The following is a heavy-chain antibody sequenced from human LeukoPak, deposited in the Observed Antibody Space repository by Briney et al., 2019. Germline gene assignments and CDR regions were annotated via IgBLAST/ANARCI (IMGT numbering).Heavy chain of an antibody. V-gene: IGHV3-23*01. CDR3: TSARRTFWYFDL. D-gene: IGHD2/OR15-2a*01. J-gene: IGHJ2*01. CDR2: ISGRGST. CDR1: GLTFSNYV. Sequence: GGSLRLSCAASGLTFSNYVMNWVRQAPGKGLEWVSSISGRGSTYYADSVKGRFTVSVDNSKNTLYLQMNGLRAEDTAVYHCTSARRTFWYFDLWGRGTPVTVSS.